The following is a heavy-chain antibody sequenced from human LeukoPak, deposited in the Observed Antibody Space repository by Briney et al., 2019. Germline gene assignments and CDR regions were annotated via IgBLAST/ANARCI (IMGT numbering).Heavy chain of an antibody. CDR3: AKSISGSNYFDY. J-gene: IGHJ4*02. CDR2: VTASGAST. CDR1: GFTFSSYV. V-gene: IGHV3-23*01. D-gene: IGHD2-15*01. Sequence: GGSLRLSCAASGFTFSSYVMSWVRQAPGKGLEWVSSVTASGASTYYADSVKGRFTISRDNSKNTLSVEMNSLRAEDTAVYYCAKSISGSNYFDYWGQGILVTVPP.